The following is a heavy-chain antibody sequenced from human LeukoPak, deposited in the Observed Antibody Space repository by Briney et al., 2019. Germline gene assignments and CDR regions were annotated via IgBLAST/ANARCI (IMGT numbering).Heavy chain of an antibody. D-gene: IGHD4-17*01. CDR3: TTETFPAVTPVDY. V-gene: IGHV3-15*01. CDR2: IKSKTDGGTT. CDR1: GFTFSSYS. Sequence: GGSLRLSCAASGFTFSSYSMNWVRQAPGKGLEWVGRIKSKTDGGTTDYAAPVKGRFTISRDDSKNTLYLQMNSLKTEDTAVYYCTTETFPAVTPVDYWGQGTLVTVSS. J-gene: IGHJ4*02.